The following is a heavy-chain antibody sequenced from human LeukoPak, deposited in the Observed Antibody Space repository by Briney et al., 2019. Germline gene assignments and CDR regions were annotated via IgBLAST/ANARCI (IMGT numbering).Heavy chain of an antibody. CDR3: AREGPMIVETD. V-gene: IGHV3-7*01. CDR1: GFTFSSYS. J-gene: IGHJ4*02. D-gene: IGHD3-22*01. Sequence: PGGSLRLSSAASGFTFSSYSMSWVRQAPGKGLEWVANIKQDGSEKYYVDSVKGRFTISRDNAKNSLYLQMNSLRAEDTAVYYCAREGPMIVETDWGQGTLVTVSS. CDR2: IKQDGSEK.